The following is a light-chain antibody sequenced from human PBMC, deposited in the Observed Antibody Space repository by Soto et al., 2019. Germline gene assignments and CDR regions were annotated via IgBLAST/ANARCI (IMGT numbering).Light chain of an antibody. V-gene: IGLV1-40*01. Sequence: QSVLTQPPSVSGAPGQRVTISCTGSSSNIGAGYDVHWYQQLPGTAPKLLIYGNSNRPSGVPERFSGSKSGTSASLAITGLQAEDEADYYCQSYDSSLSGWVFGGGTKRTVL. CDR1: SSNIGAGYD. CDR3: QSYDSSLSGWV. J-gene: IGLJ3*02. CDR2: GNS.